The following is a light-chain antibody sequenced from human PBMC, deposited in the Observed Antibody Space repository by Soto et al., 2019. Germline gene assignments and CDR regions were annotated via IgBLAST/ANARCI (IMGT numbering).Light chain of an antibody. CDR2: DAS. V-gene: IGKV3-11*01. CDR3: QQRSNWPGYT. Sequence: EVVMTQSPATLSVSPGERATLSCRASESVSRNLAWYQQKPGQAPRLLIYDASTRATGIPARFSGSGSGTDFTLTINSLEPEDFAVYYCQQRSNWPGYTFGQGTRLEIK. J-gene: IGKJ2*01. CDR1: ESVSRN.